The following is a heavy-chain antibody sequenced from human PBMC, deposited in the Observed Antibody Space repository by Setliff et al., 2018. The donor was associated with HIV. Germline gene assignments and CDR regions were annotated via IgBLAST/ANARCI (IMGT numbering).Heavy chain of an antibody. CDR1: GGSITSGGDS. D-gene: IGHD3-22*01. Sequence: SETLSLTCTVSGGSITSGGDSWSWIRQHPGKGLKWIGYISYSGITYYDPSLKSRLTMSVDTSNNQFSLKLSSATAADTAVYYCARVLGVRRDYYDGSAPLRAAFDIWGQGTMVTVSS. CDR2: ISYSGIT. J-gene: IGHJ3*02. CDR3: ARVLGVRRDYYDGSAPLRAAFDI. V-gene: IGHV4-31*03.